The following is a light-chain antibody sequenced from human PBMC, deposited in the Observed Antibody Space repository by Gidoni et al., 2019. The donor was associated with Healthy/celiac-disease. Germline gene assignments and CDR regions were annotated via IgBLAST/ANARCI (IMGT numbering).Light chain of an antibody. CDR3: QQRSNWPHT. CDR2: DAS. J-gene: IGKJ4*01. CDR1: QSVSSY. V-gene: IGKV3-11*01. Sequence: EIVFTQSPATLSLSQGARATLSCRASQSVSSYLAWYQQKPGQAPRLLIDDASNRATGIPARFRGSGSGTDFTLTISSLEPEDFAVYYCQQRSNWPHTFGGGTKVEIK.